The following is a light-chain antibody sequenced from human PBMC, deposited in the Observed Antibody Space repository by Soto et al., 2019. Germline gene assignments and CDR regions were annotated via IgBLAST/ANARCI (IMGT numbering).Light chain of an antibody. CDR2: GAS. CDR1: QSVRSNS. Sequence: EIVLTQSPRTLSLSPGESATLSCTASQSVRSNSLAWYQQKPGQAPRLLMFGASGRATGTPPRFSGRGSGTDFTLTSSRLEPEDVAVYYCQQYGTSPLTFGGGTKVDI. CDR3: QQYGTSPLT. V-gene: IGKV3-20*01. J-gene: IGKJ4*01.